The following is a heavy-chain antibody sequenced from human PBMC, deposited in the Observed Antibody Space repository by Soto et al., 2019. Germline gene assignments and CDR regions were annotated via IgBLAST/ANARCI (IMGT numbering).Heavy chain of an antibody. J-gene: IGHJ4*02. Sequence: SETLSLTCTVSGGSISSYYWSWIRQPPGKGLEWIGYIYYSGSTNYNPSLKSRVTISVDTSKNQFSLKLSSVTAADTAVYYCARRGSYYNSFGYYYFDYWGQGTLVTVSS. D-gene: IGHD3-22*01. V-gene: IGHV4-59*08. CDR1: GGSISSYY. CDR3: ARRGSYYNSFGYYYFDY. CDR2: IYYSGST.